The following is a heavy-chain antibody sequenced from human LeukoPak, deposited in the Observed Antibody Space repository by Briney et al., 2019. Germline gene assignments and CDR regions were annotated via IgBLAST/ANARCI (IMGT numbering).Heavy chain of an antibody. J-gene: IGHJ4*02. Sequence: GGSLRLSCAASGFTFSSYAMHWVRQAPGKGLEWVAVISYDGSNKYYADSVKGRFTISRDNSKNTLYLQMNSLRAEDTAVYYCAGGGGNWNLDYWGQGTLVTVSS. D-gene: IGHD1-20*01. CDR2: ISYDGSNK. V-gene: IGHV3-30-3*01. CDR3: AGGGGNWNLDY. CDR1: GFTFSSYA.